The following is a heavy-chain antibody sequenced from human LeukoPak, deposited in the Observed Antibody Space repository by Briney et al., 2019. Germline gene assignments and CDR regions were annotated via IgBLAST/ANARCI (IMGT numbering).Heavy chain of an antibody. CDR2: IYYSGST. CDR3: ARGRKSAAAMYYYYYGMDV. J-gene: IGHJ6*04. V-gene: IGHV4-61*01. D-gene: IGHD2-2*01. CDR1: GGSVSSGSYY. Sequence: SETLSLTCTVSGGSVSSGSYYWSWIRQPPGKGLEWTGYIYYSGSTNYNPSLKSRVTISVDTSKNQFSLKLSSVTAADTAVYYCARGRKSAAAMYYYYYGMDVWGKGTTVTVSS.